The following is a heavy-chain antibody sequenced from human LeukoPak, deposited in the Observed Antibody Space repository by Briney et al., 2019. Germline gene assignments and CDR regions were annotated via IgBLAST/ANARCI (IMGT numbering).Heavy chain of an antibody. D-gene: IGHD3-9*01. CDR3: ASGLRYFDLYY. CDR1: GGSISSGSYY. CDR2: IYTSGST. J-gene: IGHJ4*02. Sequence: SETLSLTCTVSGGSISSGSYYWSWIRQPAGKGLEWIGRIYTSGSTNYNPSLKSRVTISVDTSENQFSLKLSSVTAADTAVYYCASGLRYFDLYYWGQGTLVTVSS. V-gene: IGHV4-61*02.